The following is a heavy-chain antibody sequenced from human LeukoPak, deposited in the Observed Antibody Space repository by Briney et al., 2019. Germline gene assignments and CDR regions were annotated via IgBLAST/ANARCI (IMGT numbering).Heavy chain of an antibody. CDR1: GGSISSGGYS. V-gene: IGHV4-30-2*01. CDR3: ARARCVVRKFDY. Sequence: SDTLSLTCAVSGGSISSGGYSWSWIRQPPGKGLEWIGYIYHSGSTYYNPSLKSRVTISVDRSKNRFSLKLSSVTAADTAVYYCARARCVVRKFDYWGQGTLVTVSS. J-gene: IGHJ4*02. CDR2: IYHSGST. D-gene: IGHD2-21*01.